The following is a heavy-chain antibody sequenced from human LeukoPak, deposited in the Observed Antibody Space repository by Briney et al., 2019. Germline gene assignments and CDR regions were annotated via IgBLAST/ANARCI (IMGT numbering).Heavy chain of an antibody. CDR1: GFTFSPYT. D-gene: IGHD6-13*01. Sequence: GGSLRLSCAASGFTFSPYTMNWVRQAPGKGLEWVSSISSSSNHIYYADAVKGRFTISRDNANNSVYLQMNSLRADDTAVYYCARYRSSPNFDYWGQGTLVTVPS. J-gene: IGHJ4*02. CDR3: ARYRSSPNFDY. V-gene: IGHV3-21*06. CDR2: ISSSSNHI.